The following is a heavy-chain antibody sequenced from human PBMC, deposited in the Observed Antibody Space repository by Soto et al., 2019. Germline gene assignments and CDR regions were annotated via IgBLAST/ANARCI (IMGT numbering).Heavy chain of an antibody. CDR1: GFTFSIYS. D-gene: IGHD5-12*01. V-gene: IGHV3-21*06. CDR3: VRHSGYSLDH. CDR2: IDSTSTFT. Sequence: EVQLVESGGGLVKPGGSLKLSCVASGFTFSIYSMNWVRQAPGKGLEWVSSIDSTSTFTYYADSVRGRFTISRDNAKNSLYLQMDSLRAEDTALYYCVRHSGYSLDHWGQGTLVTVSS. J-gene: IGHJ4*02.